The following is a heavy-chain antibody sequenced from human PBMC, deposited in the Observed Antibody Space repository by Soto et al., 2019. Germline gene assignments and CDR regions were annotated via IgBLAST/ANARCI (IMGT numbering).Heavy chain of an antibody. J-gene: IGHJ4*02. Sequence: EVQLVESGGGVVRPGGSLRLSCAASGFTFDDYGMSWVRQAPGKGLEWVSGINWNGGSTGYADSVKGRFTISRDNAKNSLYLQMNSLRAEDTALYYCASHPNYGDYGRYYFDYWGQGTLVTVSS. CDR1: GFTFDDYG. V-gene: IGHV3-20*04. D-gene: IGHD4-17*01. CDR3: ASHPNYGDYGRYYFDY. CDR2: INWNGGST.